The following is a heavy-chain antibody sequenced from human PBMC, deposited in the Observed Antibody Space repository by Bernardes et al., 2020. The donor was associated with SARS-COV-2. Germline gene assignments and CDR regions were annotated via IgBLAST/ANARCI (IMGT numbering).Heavy chain of an antibody. V-gene: IGHV3-53*01. CDR1: GFSVSNTF. CDR3: ARDSSWKGSGMDV. CDR2: IYTGGAT. D-gene: IGHD1-1*01. Sequence: GGSLRLSCAASGFSVSNTFMSWVPQGPGKGLEWVSVIYTGGATYYADPVKGRFIISRDNSKNTVHLQMDSLRAEDTAVYYCARDSSWKGSGMDVWGQGTTVTVSS. J-gene: IGHJ6*02.